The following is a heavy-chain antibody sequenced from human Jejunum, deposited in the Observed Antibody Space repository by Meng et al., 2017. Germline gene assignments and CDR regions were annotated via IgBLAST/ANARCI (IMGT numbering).Heavy chain of an antibody. V-gene: IGHV4-30-2*01. D-gene: IGHD4-23*01. Sequence: QLQLLESGSGLRRSSQTLSLTCTVSGDSVRSGAYSWSWIRKAPGKGLEWVGYIYRDGNASYNPALKSRATLSVDTSKDQFSLSLKSVTAADTAVYYCASLSLNSAAWDYWVHRLLVTVSS. J-gene: IGHJ4*01. CDR3: ASLSLNSAAWDY. CDR2: IYRDGNA. CDR1: GDSVRSGAYS.